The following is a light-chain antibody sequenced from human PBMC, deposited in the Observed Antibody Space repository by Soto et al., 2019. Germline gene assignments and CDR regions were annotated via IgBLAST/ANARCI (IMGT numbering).Light chain of an antibody. CDR3: SSYTSSSTPV. Sequence: QSVLTQPASVSGSPGQSITISCTGTSSDVGGYNYVSWYQQHPGKAPKLMIYEVSNRPSGVSNRFSGYKSGNTASLTISGLQAEDEADYYCSSYTSSSTPVFGGVTKLTV. CDR2: EVS. V-gene: IGLV2-14*01. J-gene: IGLJ3*02. CDR1: SSDVGGYNY.